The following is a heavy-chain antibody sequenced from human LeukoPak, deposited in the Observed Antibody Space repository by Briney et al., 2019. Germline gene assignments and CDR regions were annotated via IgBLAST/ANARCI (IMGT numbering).Heavy chain of an antibody. D-gene: IGHD6-19*01. CDR2: IYYSGST. CDR1: GGSISSYY. CDR3: ALLAVAGTRGGYYYYYGMDV. V-gene: IGHV4-59*01. Sequence: SETLSLTCTVSGGSISSYYWSWIRQPPGKGLEWIGYIYYSGSTNYNPSLKSRVTISVDTSKNQFSLKLSSVTAADTAVYYCALLAVAGTRGGYYYYYGMDVWGKGTAVTVSS. J-gene: IGHJ6*04.